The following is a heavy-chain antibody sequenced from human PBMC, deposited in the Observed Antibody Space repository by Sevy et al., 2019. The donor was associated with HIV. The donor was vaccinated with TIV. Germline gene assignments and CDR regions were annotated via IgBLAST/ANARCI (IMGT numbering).Heavy chain of an antibody. CDR1: GFIFDDYG. Sequence: GGSLRLSCVGSGFIFDDYGMHWVRQAPGKGLGWVALISHDGGKKYYADSVKGRFTISRDNFKNTLYLQMNTLRRDDTAAYFCTKDPPVYGDFPYGMDVWGQGTTVTVSS. CDR3: TKDPPVYGDFPYGMDV. J-gene: IGHJ6*02. D-gene: IGHD4-17*01. V-gene: IGHV3-30*18. CDR2: ISHDGGKK.